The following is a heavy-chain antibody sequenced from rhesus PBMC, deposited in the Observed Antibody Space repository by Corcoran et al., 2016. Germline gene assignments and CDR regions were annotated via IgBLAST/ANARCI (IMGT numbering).Heavy chain of an antibody. Sequence: QVQLQESGPGLVKASETLSLTCAVSGYSISSGYYWGWIRPPPGKGLEYIGYINGKMGNTYYNPSLESRVTISKDTSKNQFSLKLTSVTAADTAVYYCAREASTYWHWGQGVLVTVSS. D-gene: IGHD2-39*01. CDR3: AREASTYWH. CDR1: GYSISSGYY. CDR2: INGKMGNT. J-gene: IGHJ4*01. V-gene: IGHV4-99*02.